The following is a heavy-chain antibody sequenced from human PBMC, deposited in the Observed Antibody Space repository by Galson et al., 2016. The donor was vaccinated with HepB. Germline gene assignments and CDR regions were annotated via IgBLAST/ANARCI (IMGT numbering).Heavy chain of an antibody. CDR1: GGSVTYYY. CDR2: IYYTGST. D-gene: IGHD3-10*01. V-gene: IGHV4-59*02. CDR3: ARSPGGYAFDL. J-gene: IGHJ3*01. Sequence: EPLSLTCSVSGGSVTYYYWSWIRQPPGKGLEYFGYIYYTGSTNDNPSLNSRVTMSLDTSKNQLSLNLSSVTDADTAIYYCARSPGGYAFDLWGQGTMVIVSS.